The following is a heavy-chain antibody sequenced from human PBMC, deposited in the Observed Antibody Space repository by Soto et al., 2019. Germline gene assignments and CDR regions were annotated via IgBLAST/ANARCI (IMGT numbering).Heavy chain of an antibody. Sequence: ASVKVSCKASGYTFTGYYMHWVRQAPGQGLEWMGWINPNSGGTNYAQKFQGRVTMTRDTSISTAYMELSRLRSDDTAVYYCARAIRSSTNLIVVAPRGMDVWGQGTTVTVSS. J-gene: IGHJ6*02. CDR3: ARAIRSSTNLIVVAPRGMDV. V-gene: IGHV1-2*02. CDR2: INPNSGGT. CDR1: GYTFTGYY. D-gene: IGHD2-2*01.